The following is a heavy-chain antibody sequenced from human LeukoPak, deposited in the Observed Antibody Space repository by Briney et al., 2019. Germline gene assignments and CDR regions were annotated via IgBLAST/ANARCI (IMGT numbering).Heavy chain of an antibody. CDR2: IHIYRGNT. CDR3: ARLLYGSGSFAPFDP. Sequence: ASVKVPCKASGYSSTNYGISWVRQAPGQGLEWMGWIHIYRGNTNYAQKFQGRVTMTTDTSTSTVYTEVRGLRSDDTAMYYCARLLYGSGSFAPFDPWGQGTLVTVSS. CDR1: GYSSTNYG. V-gene: IGHV1-18*01. D-gene: IGHD3-10*01. J-gene: IGHJ5*02.